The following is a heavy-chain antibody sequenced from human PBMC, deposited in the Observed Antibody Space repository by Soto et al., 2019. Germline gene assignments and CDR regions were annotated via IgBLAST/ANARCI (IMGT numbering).Heavy chain of an antibody. CDR2: ISPHNGNT. V-gene: IGHV1-18*01. CDR3: ARDTGNSFEY. Sequence: HVQLVQSGGELKKPGASVKVSCNTSGYTFNTYFITWVRQAPGQGLEWMGWISPHNGNTNYAEKLQRRITMTADTITKTAYMELRNLRIDDTAVYYCARDTGNSFEYWGQGNQVTVSS. CDR1: GYTFNTYF. J-gene: IGHJ4*02.